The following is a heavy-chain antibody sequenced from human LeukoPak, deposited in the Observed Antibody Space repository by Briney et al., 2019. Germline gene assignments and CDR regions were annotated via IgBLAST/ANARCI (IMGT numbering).Heavy chain of an antibody. V-gene: IGHV4-39*07. CDR2: IYYSGST. J-gene: IGHJ5*02. D-gene: IGHD2-2*02. CDR3: ARGINGYCSSTSCYMLRDFNWFDP. CDR1: GGSISSSSYY. Sequence: SETLSLTCTVSGGSISSSSYYWGWLRQPPGKGLEWIGSIYYSGSTYYNPSLKSRVTISEDTSKNQFSLKLSSVTAADTAVYYCARGINGYCSSTSCYMLRDFNWFDPWGQGTLVTVSS.